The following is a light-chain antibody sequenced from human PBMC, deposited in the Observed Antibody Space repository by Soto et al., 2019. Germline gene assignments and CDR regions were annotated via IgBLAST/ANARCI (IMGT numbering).Light chain of an antibody. V-gene: IGKV3-11*01. Sequence: EIVMKQSPATLSVSPGERVTLSCRASQSVSNSLAWYQQKPGQPPRLLIYDVSNKATGIPARFSGSGSGTDFTLTITSLEPEDFAVYFCHQRYNWPRVTFGQGGLLEIK. CDR1: QSVSNS. CDR3: HQRYNWPRVT. CDR2: DVS. J-gene: IGKJ5*01.